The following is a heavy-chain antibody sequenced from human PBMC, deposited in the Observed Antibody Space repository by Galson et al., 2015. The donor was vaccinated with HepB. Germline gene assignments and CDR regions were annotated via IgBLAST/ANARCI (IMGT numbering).Heavy chain of an antibody. D-gene: IGHD3-10*01. CDR3: ATDQTSYGTTFFDY. V-gene: IGHV4-61*02. CDR2: IYSSGST. Sequence: TLSLTCTVSGGSISSRSYYWSWIRQPAGKGLEWIGRIYSSGSTNYNPSLESRGTISVDTPKNQFSLKLRSVTAADTAVYYCATDQTSYGTTFFDYWGQGTLVIVSS. J-gene: IGHJ4*02. CDR1: GGSISSRSYY.